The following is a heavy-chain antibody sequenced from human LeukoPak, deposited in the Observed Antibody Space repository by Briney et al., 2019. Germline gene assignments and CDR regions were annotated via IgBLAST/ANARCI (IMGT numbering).Heavy chain of an antibody. Sequence: SETLSLTCTVSGGSISSYYWSWIRQPPGKGLEWIGYIYYTGTTDYNPSLKSRVTISVDTSKNQFSLRLGSVTAADTAVYYCARDRANWGYSDYWGQGTLVTVSS. J-gene: IGHJ4*02. V-gene: IGHV4-59*01. D-gene: IGHD7-27*01. CDR3: ARDRANWGYSDY. CDR2: IYYTGTT. CDR1: GGSISSYY.